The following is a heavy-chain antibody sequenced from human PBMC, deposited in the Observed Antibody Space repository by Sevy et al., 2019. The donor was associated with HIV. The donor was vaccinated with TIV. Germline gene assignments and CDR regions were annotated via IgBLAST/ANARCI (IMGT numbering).Heavy chain of an antibody. D-gene: IGHD2-15*01. J-gene: IGHJ6*03. CDR1: GFAFSDHY. Sequence: GGSPRLSCAASGFAFSDHYMDWVRQAPGKGLEWVGRIRNRPNRYTTEYAASVEGRFTISRDDSRHSLYLQMNSLKTEDSAVYYCVRGPNCGVGGCQQISPYCLDVWGIGATVTVSS. CDR3: VRGPNCGVGGCQQISPYCLDV. V-gene: IGHV3-72*01. CDR2: IRNRPNRYTT.